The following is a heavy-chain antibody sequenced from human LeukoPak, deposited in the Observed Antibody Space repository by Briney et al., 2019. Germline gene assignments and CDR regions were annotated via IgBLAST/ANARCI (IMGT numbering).Heavy chain of an antibody. CDR2: ITNSGGNT. CDR3: TKGFDWFDP. CDR1: GFTVSSNY. V-gene: IGHV3-23*01. J-gene: IGHJ5*02. Sequence: PGGSLRLSCAASGFTVSSNYMSWVRQAPGKGLEWVSGITNSGGNTYYADSVKGRFTISRDNSNDTLFLQMTSLRAEDTAVYYCTKGFDWFDPWGQGTLVTVSS.